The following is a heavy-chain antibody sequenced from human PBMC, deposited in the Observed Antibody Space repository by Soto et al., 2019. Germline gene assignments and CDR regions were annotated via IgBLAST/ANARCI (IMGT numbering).Heavy chain of an antibody. D-gene: IGHD3-22*01. CDR1: EFSFTSYS. J-gene: IGHJ4*02. CDR3: ARATPDSSGYLTAY. CDR2: ISSSSSYI. Sequence: PVVSMTLSCAASEFSFTSYSMNWVRQATGKGLEWVSSISSSSSYIYYADSVKGRFTISRDNAKNSLYLQMNSLRAEDTAVYYCARATPDSSGYLTAYWGQGTLVTVAS. V-gene: IGHV3-21*01.